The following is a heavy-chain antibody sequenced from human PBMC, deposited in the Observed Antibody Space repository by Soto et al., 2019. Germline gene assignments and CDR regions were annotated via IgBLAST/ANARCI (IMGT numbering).Heavy chain of an antibody. CDR3: THSGVTYYYGPGNDYAMNH. CDR2: IYGNDDK. D-gene: IGHD3-10*01. V-gene: IGHV2-5*01. Sequence: SGPTLVNPTQTLTLTCTFSGFSLSTSGVGVGWIRQPPGKALECLALIYGNDDKRYSPSLKNRLTITKDTSKNQVFITMTNMDPVDTATYYCTHSGVTYYYGPGNDYAMNHWGQGTLVTVSS. CDR1: GFSLSTSGVG. J-gene: IGHJ4*02.